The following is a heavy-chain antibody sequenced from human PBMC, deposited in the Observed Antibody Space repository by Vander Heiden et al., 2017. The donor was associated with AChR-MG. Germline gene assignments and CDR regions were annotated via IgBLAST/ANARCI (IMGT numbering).Heavy chain of an antibody. Sequence: EVQLVESGGGLVQPGGSLRLSCEASGFTCSSYSMNWVRQAPGKGLEWVSYISSSSSTIYYADSVKGRFTISRDNAKNSLYLQMNSLRDEDTAVYYCARDPHNDYGGNWWWWGQGTLVTVSS. CDR2: ISSSSSTI. J-gene: IGHJ4*02. V-gene: IGHV3-48*02. D-gene: IGHD4-17*01. CDR3: ARDPHNDYGGNWWW. CDR1: GFTCSSYS.